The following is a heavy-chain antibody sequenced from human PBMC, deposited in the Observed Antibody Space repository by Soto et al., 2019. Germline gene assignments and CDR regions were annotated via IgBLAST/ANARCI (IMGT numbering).Heavy chain of an antibody. Sequence: SETLSLTCAVSGGSISSYYWSWIRQPPGKGLEWIGYIYYSGSTNYNPSLKSRVTISVDTSKNQFSLKLSSVTAADTAVYYCARRYGSSFDIWGQGTMVTVSS. D-gene: IGHD3-10*01. J-gene: IGHJ3*02. CDR1: GGSISSYY. CDR3: ARRYGSSFDI. V-gene: IGHV4-59*08. CDR2: IYYSGST.